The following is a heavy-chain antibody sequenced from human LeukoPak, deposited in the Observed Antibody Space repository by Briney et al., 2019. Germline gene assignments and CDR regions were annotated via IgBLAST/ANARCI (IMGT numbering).Heavy chain of an antibody. V-gene: IGHV3-23*01. D-gene: IGHD3-22*01. CDR3: AKDYYYDSSGYPLPAYYFDH. Sequence: GGSLRLSCAASGFTFSSYAMRWVRQAPGKGLEWVSAISGSGGSTYYADSVKGRFTISRDNAKHTLYLQMNSLRAEDTAVYYCAKDYYYDSSGYPLPAYYFDHWGQGTLVTVSS. CDR1: GFTFSSYA. CDR2: ISGSGGST. J-gene: IGHJ4*02.